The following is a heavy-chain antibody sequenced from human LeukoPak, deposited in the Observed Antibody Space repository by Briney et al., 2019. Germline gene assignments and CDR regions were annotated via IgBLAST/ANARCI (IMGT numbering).Heavy chain of an antibody. J-gene: IGHJ6*04. CDR3: ARVGGGLLWFGELPTYGMDV. CDR2: INSDGSST. Sequence: PGGSLRLSCAASGFTFSSYWMHWVRQAPGKGLVWVSRINSDGSSTSYADSVKGRFTISRDNAKNSLYLQMNSLRAEDTAVYYCARVGGGLLWFGELPTYGMDVWGKGTTVTVSS. CDR1: GFTFSSYW. V-gene: IGHV3-74*01. D-gene: IGHD3-10*01.